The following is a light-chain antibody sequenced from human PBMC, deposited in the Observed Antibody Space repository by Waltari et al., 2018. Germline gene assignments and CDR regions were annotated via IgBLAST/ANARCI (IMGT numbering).Light chain of an antibody. CDR3: QQYDNLPYT. CDR1: QDIRNY. V-gene: IGKV1-33*01. Sequence: DIQMTQSPSSLSASVGDRVTINCQASQDIRNYLNWYQQKPGKAPKLLIYDASNLETGVPSRFSGSGSGTDLTFTISSLQPEDIATYYCQQYDNLPYTFGQGTKLEIK. J-gene: IGKJ2*01. CDR2: DAS.